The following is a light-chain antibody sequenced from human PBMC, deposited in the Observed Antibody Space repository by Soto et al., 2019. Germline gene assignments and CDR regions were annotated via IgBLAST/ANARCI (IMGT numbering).Light chain of an antibody. CDR2: DVS. Sequence: HSVLTHPSSVFGSPKQSITISLPRTNSEIGGYKYVSWYQQHPGKAPKLMIYDVSNRPSGVSNRFSGSKSGNTATLTISGLQGEDEAEYYCSSYTGGSTYVFGTGTKVTVL. CDR1: NSEIGGYKY. CDR3: SSYTGGSTYV. V-gene: IGLV2-14*01. J-gene: IGLJ1*01.